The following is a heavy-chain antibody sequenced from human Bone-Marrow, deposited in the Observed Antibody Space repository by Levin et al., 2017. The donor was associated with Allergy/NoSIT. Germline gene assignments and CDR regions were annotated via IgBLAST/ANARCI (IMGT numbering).Heavy chain of an antibody. J-gene: IGHJ6*02. Sequence: PSETLSLTCTVSGASISSYYWSWIRQSPGKGLEWIGSIYYSGSTIYNPSLKSRVTISVDTSKNQFSLKVTSVTAADTAVYYCARLVLLRGLVRGDHYYNGWDVWGQGTTVTVSS. CDR2: IYYSGST. CDR1: GASISSYY. CDR3: ARLVLLRGLVRGDHYYNGWDV. V-gene: IGHV4-59*08. D-gene: IGHD3-10*01.